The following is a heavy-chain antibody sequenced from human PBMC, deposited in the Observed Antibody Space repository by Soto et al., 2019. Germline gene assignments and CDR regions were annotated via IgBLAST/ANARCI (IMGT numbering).Heavy chain of an antibody. CDR1: GGSISSGGYY. Sequence: QVQLQESGPGLVKPSQTLSVTCTVSGGSISSGGYYWSWIRQHPGQGLEWIGYIYCSGSTYYKPSLKSRVTISVDTSKNQFSLKLSSVTAADTAVYYCASMVVADGYSSRWYDSLAIRDAFDIWGQGTMVTVSS. V-gene: IGHV4-31*03. CDR2: IYCSGST. CDR3: ASMVVADGYSSRWYDSLAIRDAFDI. J-gene: IGHJ3*02. D-gene: IGHD6-13*01.